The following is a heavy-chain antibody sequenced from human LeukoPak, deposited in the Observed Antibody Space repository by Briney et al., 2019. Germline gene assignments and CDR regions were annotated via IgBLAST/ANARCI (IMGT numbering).Heavy chain of an antibody. Sequence: SVKVSCKASGGTFSSYAISWVRQAPGQGLEWMGGIIPIFGTANYAQKFQGSVTITTDESTSTAYMELSSLRSEDTAVYYCASNGLGATATVGHNYYYYYMDVSGKGTTVTVSS. D-gene: IGHD6-25*01. CDR2: IIPIFGTA. CDR3: ASNGLGATATVGHNYYYYYMDV. J-gene: IGHJ6*03. V-gene: IGHV1-69*05. CDR1: GGTFSSYA.